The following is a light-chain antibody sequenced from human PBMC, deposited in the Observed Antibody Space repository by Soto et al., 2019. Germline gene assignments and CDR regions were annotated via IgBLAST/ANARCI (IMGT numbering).Light chain of an antibody. V-gene: IGKV4-1*01. J-gene: IGKJ2*01. CDR2: WAS. CDR1: QSVLHSSHNENY. CDR3: QQYYSTPYT. Sequence: DIVMTQSPDSLAVSLGERATINCKSSQSVLHSSHNENYLVWYQQKPGQPPKLLIYWASTRESGVPARFSASGSGTDFTLTTSSLQAEDVAVYYCQQYYSTPYTCGQGTKLEIK.